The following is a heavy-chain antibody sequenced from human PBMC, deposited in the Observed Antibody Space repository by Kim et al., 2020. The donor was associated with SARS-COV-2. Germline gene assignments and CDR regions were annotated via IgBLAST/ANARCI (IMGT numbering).Heavy chain of an antibody. CDR1: GGTFSSYA. Sequence: SVKVSCKASGGTFSSYAISWVRQAPGQGLEWMGRIIPILGIANYAQKFQGRVTITADKSTSTAYMELSSLRSEDTAVYYCARAATYYYDSSGPRGGDAFDIWGQGTMVTVSS. D-gene: IGHD3-22*01. CDR3: ARAATYYYDSSGPRGGDAFDI. CDR2: IIPILGIA. V-gene: IGHV1-69*04. J-gene: IGHJ3*02.